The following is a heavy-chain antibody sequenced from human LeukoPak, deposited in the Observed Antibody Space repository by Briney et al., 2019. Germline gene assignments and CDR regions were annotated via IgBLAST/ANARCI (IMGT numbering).Heavy chain of an antibody. V-gene: IGHV1-69*13. CDR3: AKEAEVANRWLDP. CDR2: IVPIFGSA. D-gene: IGHD5-12*01. Sequence: GASVKVSCKASGGTFSSYAISWVRQAPGQGLEWMGGIVPIFGSANYAQKFQGRVTITADESTTTAYMELTGLRSEDTAVYYCAKEAEVANRWLDPWGQGTLVTVSS. CDR1: GGTFSSYA. J-gene: IGHJ5*02.